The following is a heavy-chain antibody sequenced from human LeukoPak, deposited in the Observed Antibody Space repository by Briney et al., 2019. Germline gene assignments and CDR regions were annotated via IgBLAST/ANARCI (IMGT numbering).Heavy chain of an antibody. CDR2: ISSTSSHT. Sequence: GGSLRLSCEASGFTFSTREMNWVRQAPGKGLDLVSSISSTSSHTYYGDSLEGRFTISRDNAKNSLYLQMNSLRAEDTAVYFCARLRSTQLRYFDVDYWGQGTLVTVSS. V-gene: IGHV3-21*01. D-gene: IGHD5-24*01. J-gene: IGHJ4*02. CDR3: ARLRSTQLRYFDVDY. CDR1: GFTFSTRE.